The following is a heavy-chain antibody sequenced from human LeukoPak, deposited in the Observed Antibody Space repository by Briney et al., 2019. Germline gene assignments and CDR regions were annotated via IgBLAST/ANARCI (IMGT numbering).Heavy chain of an antibody. CDR1: GYTFTGYY. CDR3: AREWKQQLVGAFDI. J-gene: IGHJ3*02. CDR2: INPNGGGT. D-gene: IGHD6-13*01. Sequence: ASVKVSCKASGYTFTGYYMHWVRQAPGQGLEWMGWINPNGGGTNYAQKFQGRVTMTRDTSISTAYMELSRLRSDDTAVYYCAREWKQQLVGAFDIWGQGTMVTVSS. V-gene: IGHV1-2*02.